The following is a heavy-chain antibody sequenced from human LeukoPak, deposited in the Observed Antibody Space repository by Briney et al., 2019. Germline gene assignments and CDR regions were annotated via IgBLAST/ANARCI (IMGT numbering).Heavy chain of an antibody. D-gene: IGHD3-16*01. CDR3: ARGFTFGGGVKREYYFDY. CDR1: GYTFTGYY. V-gene: IGHV1-18*04. Sequence: ASVKVSCKASGYTFTGYYMHWVQQAPGQGLEWMGWISAYNGNTNYAQKLQGRVTMTTDTSTSTAYMELRSLRSDDTAVYYCARGFTFGGGVKREYYFDYWGQGTLVTVSS. J-gene: IGHJ4*02. CDR2: ISAYNGNT.